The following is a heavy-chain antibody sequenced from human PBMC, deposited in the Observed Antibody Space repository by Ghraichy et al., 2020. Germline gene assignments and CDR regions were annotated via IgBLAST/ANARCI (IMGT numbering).Heavy chain of an antibody. J-gene: IGHJ5*02. CDR1: GGAISSGNW. V-gene: IGHV4-4*02. Sequence: SETLSLTCAVSGGAISSGNWWSWVRQPPGRGLEWIGEIFHNGDRNYNPSLNSLVTISIGTSKHQLSLKLSSVTAADTAIYYCARENTLIGNVDWSSVPNWFAPSGQGTLVTVSS. CDR3: ARENTLIGNVDWSSVPNWFAP. D-gene: IGHD3-9*01. CDR2: IFHNGDR.